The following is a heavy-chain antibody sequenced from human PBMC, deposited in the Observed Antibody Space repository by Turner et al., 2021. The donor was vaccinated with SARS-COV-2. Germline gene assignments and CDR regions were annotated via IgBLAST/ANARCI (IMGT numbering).Heavy chain of an antibody. V-gene: IGHV3-30*04. CDR1: GFTFSSYA. J-gene: IGHJ4*02. CDR3: ARDMGATTGPFDY. D-gene: IGHD1-26*01. Sequence: QVQLVESGGGVVQPGRSLRLSCAASGFTFSSYAMHWVRQAPGKGLEWVAVISYDGSNKYYADSVKGRFTISRDNAKNSLYLQMNSLRAEDTAVYYCARDMGATTGPFDYWGQGTLVTVSS. CDR2: ISYDGSNK.